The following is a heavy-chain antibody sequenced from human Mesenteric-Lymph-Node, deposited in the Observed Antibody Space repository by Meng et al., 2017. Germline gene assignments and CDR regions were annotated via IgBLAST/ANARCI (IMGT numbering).Heavy chain of an antibody. V-gene: IGHV2-5*02. CDR2: IYWDDDK. J-gene: IGHJ4*02. CDR3: ARGLLEWLFFDY. CDR1: GFSLSTSGVG. D-gene: IGHD3-3*01. Sequence: QITLKEAGPTLVNPTQTLTLTCTFSGFSLSTSGVGVGWIRQPPGKALEWLALIYWDDDKRYSPSLKSRLTITKDTSKNQVVLTMANMDPVDTATYYCARGLLEWLFFDYWGQGALVTVSS.